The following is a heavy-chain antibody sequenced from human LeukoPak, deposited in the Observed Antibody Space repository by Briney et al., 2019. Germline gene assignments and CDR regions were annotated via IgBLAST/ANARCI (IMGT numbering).Heavy chain of an antibody. D-gene: IGHD6-19*01. J-gene: IGHJ4*02. V-gene: IGHV4-39*01. Sequence: SETLSLTCTVSGGSISSSSYYWGWIRQPPGEGLEWIGSIYYSGSTYYNPSLKSRVTISVDTSKNQFSLKLSSVTAADTAVYYCASIRSGIAVARYYFDYWGQGTLVTVSS. CDR3: ASIRSGIAVARYYFDY. CDR1: GGSISSSSYY. CDR2: IYYSGST.